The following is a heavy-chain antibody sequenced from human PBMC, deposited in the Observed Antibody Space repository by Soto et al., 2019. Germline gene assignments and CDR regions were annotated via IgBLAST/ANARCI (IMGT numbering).Heavy chain of an antibody. CDR3: AKPLQVY. CDR1: GFTFSSYA. V-gene: IGHV3-23*01. Sequence: EVQLLESGGGLVQPGGSLRLSCAASGFTFSSYAMTWVRQAPGKGPEYVSTLSASGFNAYYADSVKGRFTISRDNSKNTLYPQMNSLRVEDTAIYYCAKPLQVYWGQGTQVTVSS. CDR2: LSASGFNA. J-gene: IGHJ4*02.